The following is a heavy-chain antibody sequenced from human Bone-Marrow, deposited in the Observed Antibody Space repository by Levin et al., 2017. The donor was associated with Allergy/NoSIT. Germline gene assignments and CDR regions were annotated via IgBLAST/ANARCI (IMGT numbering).Heavy chain of an antibody. CDR2: IYWDDDK. J-gene: IGHJ3*01. Sequence: TLSLTLTCIFSGFSLSTSRVGVGWVRQPPGRALECLALIYWDDDKRYSPSLKNRLTIAKDTSKNLVVLTLTNMDPEDTGTYYCAHGHLEGNSWNAGAFDVWGPGTTVTISS. D-gene: IGHD1-1*01. CDR3: AHGHLEGNSWNAGAFDV. V-gene: IGHV2-5*02. CDR1: GFSLSTSRVG.